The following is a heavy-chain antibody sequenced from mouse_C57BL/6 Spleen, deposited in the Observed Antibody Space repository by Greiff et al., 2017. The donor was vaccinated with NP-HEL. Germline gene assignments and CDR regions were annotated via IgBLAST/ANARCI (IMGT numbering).Heavy chain of an antibody. Sequence: VQLKESGPGMVKPSQSLSLTCTVTGYSITSGYDWHWIRHFPGNKLEWMGYISYSGSTNYNPSLKSRISITHDTSKNHFFLKLNSVTTEDTATYYCARDYYGSRGRYFDVWGTGTTVTVSS. D-gene: IGHD1-1*01. CDR3: ARDYYGSRGRYFDV. V-gene: IGHV3-1*01. J-gene: IGHJ1*03. CDR2: ISYSGST. CDR1: GYSITSGYD.